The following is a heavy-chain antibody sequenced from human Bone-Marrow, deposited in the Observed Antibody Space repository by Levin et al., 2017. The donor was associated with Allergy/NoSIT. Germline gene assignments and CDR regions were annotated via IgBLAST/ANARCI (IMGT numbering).Heavy chain of an antibody. D-gene: IGHD3-10*01. CDR3: ARDGGGLAV. CDR1: GFTFSNFR. J-gene: IGHJ6*02. V-gene: IGHV3-74*01. CDR2: IASDGSGT. Sequence: GESLKISCAASGFTFSNFRMHWVRQAPGKGLLWVSLIASDGSGTNYADSVKGRFTVSRDNAKNTLSLQMDSLRAEDTAVYYCARDGGGLAVWGQGTTVTVSS.